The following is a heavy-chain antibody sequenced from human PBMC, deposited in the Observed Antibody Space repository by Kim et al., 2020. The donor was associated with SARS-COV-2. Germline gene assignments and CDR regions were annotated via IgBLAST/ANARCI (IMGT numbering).Heavy chain of an antibody. CDR3: ARSSRYDFWSGYLVDY. D-gene: IGHD3-3*01. Sequence: GGSLRLSCAASGFTFSSYSMNWVRQAPGKGLEWVSSISSSSSYIYYADSVKGRFTISRDNAKNSLYLQMNSLRAEDTAVYYCARSSRYDFWSGYLVDYWGQGTLVTVSS. J-gene: IGHJ4*02. CDR2: ISSSSSYI. V-gene: IGHV3-21*01. CDR1: GFTFSSYS.